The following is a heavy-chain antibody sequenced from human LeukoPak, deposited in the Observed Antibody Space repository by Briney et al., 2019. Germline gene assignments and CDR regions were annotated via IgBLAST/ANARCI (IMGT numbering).Heavy chain of an antibody. CDR2: IIPIFGTA. CDR1: GGTFSSYA. CDR3: ARSYDYGDYYFDY. V-gene: IGHV1-69*13. J-gene: IGHJ4*02. Sequence: AASVKVSCKASGGTFSSYAISWVRQAPGQGLEWMGGIIPIFGTANYALKFQGRVTITADESTSTAYMELSSLRSEDTAVYYCARSYDYGDYYFDYWGQGTLVTVSS. D-gene: IGHD4-17*01.